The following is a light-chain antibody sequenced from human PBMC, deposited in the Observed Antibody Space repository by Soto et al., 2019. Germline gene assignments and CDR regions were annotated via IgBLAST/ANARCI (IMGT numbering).Light chain of an antibody. CDR3: QQYYSTPWT. Sequence: DIVMTQSPDSLAVSLGERATINCKSSQSVLYSSDNENYLAWYQQKPGQPPKLLIYWASTRESGVPDRFSGSGSGTDFTLTISSLQAEDVAVYYCQQYYSTPWTFGQGTKEEIK. J-gene: IGKJ1*01. CDR2: WAS. V-gene: IGKV4-1*01. CDR1: QSVLYSSDNENY.